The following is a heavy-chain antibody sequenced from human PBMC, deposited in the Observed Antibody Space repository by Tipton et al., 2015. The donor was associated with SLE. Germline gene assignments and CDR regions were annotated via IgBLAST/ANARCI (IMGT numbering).Heavy chain of an antibody. J-gene: IGHJ3*02. CDR2: IYYSGST. Sequence: TLSLTCTVSGGSISSYYWSWIRQHPGKGLEWIGYIYYSGSTYYNPSLKSRVTISVDTSKKQFSLKLSSVTAADTAVYYCARGLLWGAFDIWGQGTMVTVSS. CDR3: ARGLLWGAFDI. D-gene: IGHD3-10*01. V-gene: IGHV4-31*03. CDR1: GGSISSYY.